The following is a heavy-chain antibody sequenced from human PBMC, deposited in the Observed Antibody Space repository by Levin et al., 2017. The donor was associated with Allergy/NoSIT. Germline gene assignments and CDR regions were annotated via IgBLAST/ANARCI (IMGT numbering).Heavy chain of an antibody. CDR1: GYTFTSYG. J-gene: IGHJ4*02. D-gene: IGHD2-2*01. CDR2: ISAYNGNT. CDR3: ARDGVVVPAATLPFDY. Sequence: GASVKVSCKASGYTFTSYGISWVRQAPGQGLEWMGWISAYNGNTNYAQKLQGRVTMTTDTSTSTAYMELRSLRSDDTAVYYCARDGVVVPAATLPFDYWGQGTLVTVSS. V-gene: IGHV1-18*01.